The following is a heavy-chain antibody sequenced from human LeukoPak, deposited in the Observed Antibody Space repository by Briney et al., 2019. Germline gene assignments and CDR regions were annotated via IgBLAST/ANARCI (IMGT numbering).Heavy chain of an antibody. CDR3: ARDSYGNSGYYYVSDY. J-gene: IGHJ4*02. CDR2: ISSSSTTI. V-gene: IGHV3-48*02. D-gene: IGHD3-22*01. Sequence: GVSLRLSCAASGFTFSSYSLSWVRQAPRKGLEWVSYISSSSTTIYYADSVKGRFTISRDNAKNSLYLQMNRLRDEDTAVYYCARDSYGNSGYYYVSDYWGQGTLVTVSS. CDR1: GFTFSSYS.